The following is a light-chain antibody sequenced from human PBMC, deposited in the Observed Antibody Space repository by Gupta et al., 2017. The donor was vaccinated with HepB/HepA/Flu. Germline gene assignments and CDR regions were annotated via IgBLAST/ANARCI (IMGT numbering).Light chain of an antibody. Sequence: QSVLTQPPSASGTPGQRVTISCSGSSSNIGSNTVNWYQQLPGKAPKLPIYINNQRPSGVPDLVAGSKAGTSDYRAIRGLQSEEEADDDGEEWDDSLKGLVFGGGTKLTVL. CDR3: EEWDDSLKGLV. V-gene: IGLV1-44*01. CDR1: SSNIGSNT. J-gene: IGLJ2*01. CDR2: INN.